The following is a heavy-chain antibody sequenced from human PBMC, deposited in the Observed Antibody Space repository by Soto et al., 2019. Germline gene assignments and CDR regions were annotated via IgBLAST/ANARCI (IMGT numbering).Heavy chain of an antibody. D-gene: IGHD3-3*01. V-gene: IGHV4-31*02. Sequence: PSETLSLTCTVSGGSISSGAYYWSWIRQHPGKGLEWIAYIFYSGSTYYNPSLKSRVTISIDTSKNQFCLKLSSVTAADTAVYYCARTYWSGWGRRLFDSWVQGSLVTVSS. J-gene: IGHJ4*02. CDR2: IFYSGST. CDR1: GGSISSGAYY. CDR3: ARTYWSGWGRRLFDS.